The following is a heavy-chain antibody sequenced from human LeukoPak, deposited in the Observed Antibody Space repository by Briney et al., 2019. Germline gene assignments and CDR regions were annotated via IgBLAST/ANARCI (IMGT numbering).Heavy chain of an antibody. CDR3: ARDGVLPWFEELSPPDAFDI. CDR1: GYSISSGFY. J-gene: IGHJ3*02. Sequence: SETLSLTCTVSGYSISSGFYWGCIRQPPGKGLEWIGTIYHGGNTDYNVSLESRVTISVDTSKNQFSLKLSSVTAADTAVYYCARDGVLPWFEELSPPDAFDIWGQGTMVTVSS. CDR2: IYHGGNT. D-gene: IGHD3-10*01. V-gene: IGHV4-38-2*02.